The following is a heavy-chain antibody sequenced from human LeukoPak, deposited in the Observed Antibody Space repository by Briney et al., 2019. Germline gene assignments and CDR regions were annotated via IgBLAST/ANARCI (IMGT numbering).Heavy chain of an antibody. CDR1: GVSISRYY. Sequence: SETLSLTCTVSGVSISRYYWSWIRQPPGKGLEWIGYIYYSGSTNYNPSLKSRVTISVDTSKNQFSLKLSSVTAADTAVYYCARGPQRYCSGGSCYYRYFQHWGQGTLVTVSS. V-gene: IGHV4-59*12. J-gene: IGHJ1*01. D-gene: IGHD2-15*01. CDR2: IYYSGST. CDR3: ARGPQRYCSGGSCYYRYFQH.